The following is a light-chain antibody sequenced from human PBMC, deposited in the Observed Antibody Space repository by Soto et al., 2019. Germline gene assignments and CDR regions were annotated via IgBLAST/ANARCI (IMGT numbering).Light chain of an antibody. Sequence: EVVMMQSPATLSVSPGEGATLSCRASQSVSSNLAWYQQKPGQAPRLLIYGASTRATGIPARFSGSGSGTDFTLTISSLQSEDFAVYYCQHYNYWPYTFGQGTKVDIK. V-gene: IGKV3-15*01. J-gene: IGKJ2*01. CDR3: QHYNYWPYT. CDR1: QSVSSN. CDR2: GAS.